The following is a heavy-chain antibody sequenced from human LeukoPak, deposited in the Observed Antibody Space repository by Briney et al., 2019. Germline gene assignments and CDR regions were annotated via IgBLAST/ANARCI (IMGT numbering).Heavy chain of an antibody. D-gene: IGHD3-10*01. CDR1: GYSFTDYD. CDR2: INPSGGST. Sequence: ASVKVSCKASGYSFTDYDINWVRQAPGQGLEWMGIINPSGGSTSYAQKFQGRVTMTRDMSTSTVYMELSSLRSEDTAVYYCARSPTGMVRGVIRNPCDYWGQGTLVTVSS. V-gene: IGHV1-46*01. CDR3: ARSPTGMVRGVIRNPCDY. J-gene: IGHJ4*02.